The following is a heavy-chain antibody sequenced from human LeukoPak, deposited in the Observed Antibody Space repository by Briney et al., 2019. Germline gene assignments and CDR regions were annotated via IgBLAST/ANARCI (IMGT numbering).Heavy chain of an antibody. V-gene: IGHV3-30*04. J-gene: IGHJ4*02. Sequence: GGSLRLSCAASGFTFSGHVMRWVRQAPGKGLEWVAGISYDGTNKYEADSVQRRFIISRDNAKNTPYLQMRSRRPGDMAVYLCKRDRRGQWYQYLDRWGQGNLVTVSS. D-gene: IGHD3-9*01. CDR1: GFTFSGHV. CDR2: ISYDGTNK. CDR3: KRDRRGQWYQYLDR.